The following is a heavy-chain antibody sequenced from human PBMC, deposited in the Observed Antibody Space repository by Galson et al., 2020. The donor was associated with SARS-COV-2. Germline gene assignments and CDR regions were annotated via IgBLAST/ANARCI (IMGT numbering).Heavy chain of an antibody. CDR1: GFTFSGYA. V-gene: IGHV3-23*01. J-gene: IGHJ6*02. CDR3: AKALSYDYGDYYYGMDV. D-gene: IGHD4-17*01. CDR2: MSGSGVRV. Sequence: GGSLRLSCTASGFTFSGYAMSWVRQAPGKGLEWVSAMSGSGVRVYYADSVKGRFTISRDNSQSTLFLQMNSLRAEDTAVYYCAKALSYDYGDYYYGMDVWGQGTTVTVSS.